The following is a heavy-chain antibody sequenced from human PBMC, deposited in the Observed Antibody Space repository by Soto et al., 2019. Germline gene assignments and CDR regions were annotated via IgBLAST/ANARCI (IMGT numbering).Heavy chain of an antibody. J-gene: IGHJ4*02. D-gene: IGHD2-21*01. CDR1: GGTFSTYT. CDR3: ARRGEEYEAYYFAY. V-gene: IGHV1-69*12. Sequence: QVQLLQSGAEVKKPGSSVMLSCKASGGTFSTYTLSWVRQAPGQGLEWMGGIVPAFGATNYAQKFQGRVTITADESTSTAYMELSSLRSEDTAVYYCARRGEEYEAYYFAYWGQGTLVTVSS. CDR2: IVPAFGAT.